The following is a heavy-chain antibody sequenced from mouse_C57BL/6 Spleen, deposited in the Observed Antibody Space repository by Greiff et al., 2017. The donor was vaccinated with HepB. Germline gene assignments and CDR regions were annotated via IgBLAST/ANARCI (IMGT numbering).Heavy chain of an antibody. Sequence: QVQLQQSGAELVRPGASVTLSCKASGYTFTDYEMHWVKQTPVHGLEWIGAIDPETGGTAYNQKFKGKAILTADKSSSTAYMEIRSLTSEDSAVYYCTIYYYGRGGYFDVWGTGTTVTVSS. CDR1: GYTFTDYE. V-gene: IGHV1-15*01. CDR2: IDPETGGT. J-gene: IGHJ1*03. CDR3: TIYYYGRGGYFDV. D-gene: IGHD1-1*01.